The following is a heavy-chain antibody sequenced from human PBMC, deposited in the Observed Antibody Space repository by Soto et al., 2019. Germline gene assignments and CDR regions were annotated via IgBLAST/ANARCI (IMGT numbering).Heavy chain of an antibody. CDR1: GVSFNNNG. CDR2: VSPPFRTS. J-gene: IGHJ6*02. D-gene: IGHD3-10*01. CDR3: ASVLYYGSGSYSPYGMDV. Sequence: QVQLVQSGAEVKKPGSSVKVSCKTSGVSFNNNGIGWVRQAPGHGLEWMGGVSPPFRTSNYARKFQGRISITADASTGTVNMELSSLTSEDTAQSYCASVLYYGSGSYSPYGMDVWGQGTTVTVSS. V-gene: IGHV1-69*01.